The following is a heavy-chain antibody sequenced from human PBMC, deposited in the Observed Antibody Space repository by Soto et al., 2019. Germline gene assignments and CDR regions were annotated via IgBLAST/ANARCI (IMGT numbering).Heavy chain of an antibody. CDR3: ATPLRDCTSSSCYIVFDY. J-gene: IGHJ4*02. V-gene: IGHV3-23*01. D-gene: IGHD2-2*02. CDR2: ISGSGGST. Sequence: VQLLESGGGLVQPGGSLRLSCAASGFSFSSYAMSWVRQAPGKGLEWVSAISGSGGSTYYADSVKGRFTISRDNSKNTLYLQMNSLRAEDTAVYYCATPLRDCTSSSCYIVFDYWGQGTLVTVSS. CDR1: GFSFSSYA.